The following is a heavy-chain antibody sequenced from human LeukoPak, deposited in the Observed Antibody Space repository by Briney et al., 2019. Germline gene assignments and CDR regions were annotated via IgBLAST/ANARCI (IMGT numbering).Heavy chain of an antibody. CDR2: IYYSRST. CDR1: GGSISSYY. J-gene: IGHJ4*02. Sequence: SETLSLTCTVSGGSISSYYWSWIRQPPGKGLEWIGYIYYSRSTHYNPSLKSRVNISVDTSKNQFSLKLSSVTAADTAVYYCARVRYYDILTGYYGDGYFDYWGQGTLVTVSS. V-gene: IGHV4-59*01. CDR3: ARVRYYDILTGYYGDGYFDY. D-gene: IGHD3-9*01.